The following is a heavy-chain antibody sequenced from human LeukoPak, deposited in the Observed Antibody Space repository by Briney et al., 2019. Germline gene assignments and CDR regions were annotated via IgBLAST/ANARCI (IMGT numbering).Heavy chain of an antibody. J-gene: IGHJ4*02. V-gene: IGHV3-33*01. D-gene: IGHD2-2*01. Sequence: GGSLRLSCAASGFTFSSYGMHWVRQAPGKGLEWVAVIWYDGSDKYYADSVKGRFTISRDNSKNTLYLQMDSLRAEDTAVYYCARDSCSSTSCNPDYWGQGTLVTVSS. CDR2: IWYDGSDK. CDR3: ARDSCSSTSCNPDY. CDR1: GFTFSSYG.